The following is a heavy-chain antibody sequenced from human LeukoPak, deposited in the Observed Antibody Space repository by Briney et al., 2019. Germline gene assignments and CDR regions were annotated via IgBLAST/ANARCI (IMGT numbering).Heavy chain of an antibody. CDR1: AFPFSGSA. J-gene: IGHJ5*02. CDR3: ARGNSYGYL. D-gene: IGHD5-18*01. CDR2: ISSSSSYI. Sequence: PGGSLRLSCVASAFPFSGSAIHWVRHAPGKGLEWVSSISSSSSYIYYADSVKGRFTISRDNAKNSLYLQMNSLRAEDTVVYYCARGNSYGYLWGQGTLVTVSS. V-gene: IGHV3-21*01.